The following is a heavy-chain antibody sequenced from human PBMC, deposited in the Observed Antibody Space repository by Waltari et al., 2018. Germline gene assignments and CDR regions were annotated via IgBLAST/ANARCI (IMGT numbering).Heavy chain of an antibody. CDR3: ARDGRGPGLTKVDV. CDR1: GFSLGSYE. D-gene: IGHD2-21*01. V-gene: IGHV3-48*03. J-gene: IGHJ6*02. Sequence: VESGGGLVQPGGALRLSCAVSGFSLGSYEMNWVRKAPGKGLEWISYNNENGQSTFYADSVKGRFTVSRDNAKNSLHLQMNSLRAEDSATYYCARDGRGPGLTKVDVWGQGTTVTVSS. CDR2: NNENGQST.